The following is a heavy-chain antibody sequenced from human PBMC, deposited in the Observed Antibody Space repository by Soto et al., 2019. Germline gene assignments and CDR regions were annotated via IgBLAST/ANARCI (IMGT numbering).Heavy chain of an antibody. CDR2: INPNSGGT. CDR3: ARDLIGMDV. CDR1: GGTFSSYA. V-gene: IGHV1-2*04. Sequence: ASVKVSGKASGGTFSSYAISWVRQAPGQGLEWMGWINPNSGGTNYAQKFQGWVTMTRDTSISTAYMELSRLRSDDTAVYYCARDLIGMDVWGQGTTVTVSS. J-gene: IGHJ6*02.